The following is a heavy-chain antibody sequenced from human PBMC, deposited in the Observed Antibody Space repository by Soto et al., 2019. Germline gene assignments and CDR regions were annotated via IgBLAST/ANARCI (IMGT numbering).Heavy chain of an antibody. CDR1: GGSISSYY. V-gene: IGHV4-59*01. Sequence: PSETLSLTCTVSGGSISSYYWSWIRQPPGKGLEWIGYIYYSGSTNYNPSLKSRVTISVDTSKNQFSLKLSSVTAADTAVYYCARVDHNTAYFDYWGQGTLVTVSS. D-gene: IGHD2-21*02. CDR2: IYYSGST. CDR3: ARVDHNTAYFDY. J-gene: IGHJ4*02.